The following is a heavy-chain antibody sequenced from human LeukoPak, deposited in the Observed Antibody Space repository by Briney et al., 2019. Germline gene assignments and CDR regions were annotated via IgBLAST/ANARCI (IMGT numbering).Heavy chain of an antibody. D-gene: IGHD3-16*01. Sequence: SLRLSCAASGFTFDDYAMHWVRQAPGKGLEWVSGISWNSGSIGYADPVKGRFTISRDNAKNSLYLQMNSLRAEDTALYYCAKEDRRGRHFDYWGQGTLVTVSS. J-gene: IGHJ4*02. V-gene: IGHV3-9*01. CDR2: ISWNSGSI. CDR3: AKEDRRGRHFDY. CDR1: GFTFDDYA.